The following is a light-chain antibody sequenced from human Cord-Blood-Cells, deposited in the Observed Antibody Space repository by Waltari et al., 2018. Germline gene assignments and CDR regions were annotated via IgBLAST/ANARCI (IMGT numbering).Light chain of an antibody. CDR1: SRCGGWYNF. V-gene: IGLV2-14*03. Sequence: QSALTPPASVAGSPCTAIPISLPCTSRCGGWYNFVSWYQQHPGKAPKLMIYDVSNRPSGVSNRFSGSKSGNTASLTISGLQAEDEADYYCSSYTSSSNLVFGGGTKLTVL. J-gene: IGLJ3*02. CDR3: SSYTSSSNLV. CDR2: DVS.